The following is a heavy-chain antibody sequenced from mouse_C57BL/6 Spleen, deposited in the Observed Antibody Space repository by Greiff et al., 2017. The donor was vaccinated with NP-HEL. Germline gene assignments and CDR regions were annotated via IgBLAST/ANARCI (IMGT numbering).Heavy chain of an antibody. V-gene: IGHV1-55*01. CDR1: GYTFTSYW. CDR3: ARGDYSNYEFDY. Sequence: QVQLQQSGAELVKPGASVKMSCKASGYTFTSYWITWVKQRPGQGLEWIGDIYPGSGSTNYNEKFKSKATLTVDTSSSTAYMQLSSLTSEDSAVYYCARGDYSNYEFDYWGQGTTLTVSS. CDR2: IYPGSGST. D-gene: IGHD2-5*01. J-gene: IGHJ2*01.